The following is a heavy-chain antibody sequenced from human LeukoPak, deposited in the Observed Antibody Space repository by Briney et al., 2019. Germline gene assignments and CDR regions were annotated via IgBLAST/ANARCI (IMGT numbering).Heavy chain of an antibody. CDR2: ISSSSSYI. Sequence: GGSLRLSCAASGFTFSSYSMNWVRQAPGKGLEWVSSISSSSSYIYYADSVKGRFTISRDNAKNSLYLQMNSLRAEDTAVYYCARAPRYCRGGSCYWSAFDIWGQGTMVSVSS. V-gene: IGHV3-21*01. D-gene: IGHD2-15*01. CDR1: GFTFSSYS. J-gene: IGHJ3*02. CDR3: ARAPRYCRGGSCYWSAFDI.